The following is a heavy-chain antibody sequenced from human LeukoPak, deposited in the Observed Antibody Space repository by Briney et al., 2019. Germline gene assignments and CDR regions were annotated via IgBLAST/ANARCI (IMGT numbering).Heavy chain of an antibody. CDR2: IYPGDSDT. D-gene: IGHD4-17*01. V-gene: IGHV5-51*01. CDR1: GYNLTSYW. J-gene: IGHJ4*02. Sequence: GESLKISFKGSGYNLTSYWIGWVRQMPGKGLEWMGIIYPGDSDTRYSPSFQGQVTISADKSISTAYLEWSSLKASDTAMYYCARSPSYGDYVLHWGQGTLVTVSS. CDR3: ARSPSYGDYVLH.